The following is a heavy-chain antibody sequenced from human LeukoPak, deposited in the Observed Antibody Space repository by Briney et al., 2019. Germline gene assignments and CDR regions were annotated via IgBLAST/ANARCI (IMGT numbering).Heavy chain of an antibody. CDR2: INPNSGGT. D-gene: IGHD2-2*02. CDR1: GYTFTGYY. CDR3: ARLYCSSTSCDTVP. V-gene: IGHV1-2*02. J-gene: IGHJ5*02. Sequence: ASVKVSCKASGYTFTGYYMHWVRQAPGQGLEWMGWINPNSGGTNYAQKFQGRVTMTRDTSISTAYMELSRLRSDDTAVYYCARLYCSSTSCDTVPWGQGTLVTVSS.